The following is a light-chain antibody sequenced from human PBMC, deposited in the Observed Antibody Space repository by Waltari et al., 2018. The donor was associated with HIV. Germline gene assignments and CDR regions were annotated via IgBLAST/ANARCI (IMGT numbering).Light chain of an antibody. CDR1: QSVSSSY. CDR2: GAS. CDR3: QQYGSSPGRT. Sequence: EIVLTQSPGTLSLSPGERATLSCRASQSVSSSYLAWYQQKPGQAPRLLIYGASSRATGIPDRFSGSGSATDFTLTISRLEPEDFAVYYCQQYGSSPGRTFGQGTKVEIK. V-gene: IGKV3-20*01. J-gene: IGKJ1*01.